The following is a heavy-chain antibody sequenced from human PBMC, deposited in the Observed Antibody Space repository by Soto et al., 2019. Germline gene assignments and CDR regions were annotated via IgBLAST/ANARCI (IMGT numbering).Heavy chain of an antibody. CDR3: ARAAGSWSAFDI. CDR1: GGTFSSYA. J-gene: IGHJ3*02. D-gene: IGHD6-13*01. Sequence: SVKVSCKASGGTFSSYAISWVRQAPGQGLEWMGGIIPIFGTANYAQKFQGRVTITVDESTSTAYMELSSLRSEDTAVYYCARAAGSWSAFDIWGQGTMVTVSS. V-gene: IGHV1-69*13. CDR2: IIPIFGTA.